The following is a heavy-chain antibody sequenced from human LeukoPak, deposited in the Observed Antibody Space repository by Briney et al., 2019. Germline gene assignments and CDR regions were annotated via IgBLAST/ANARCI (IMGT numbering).Heavy chain of an antibody. CDR2: IYYSGST. CDR3: ARADVDTAMVYFDY. V-gene: IGHV4-59*01. CDR1: GGSISSYY. D-gene: IGHD5-18*01. Sequence: SETLSLTCTVSGGSISSYYWSWIRQPPGKGLEWIGYIYYSGSTNYNPSLKSRVTISVDTSKNQFSLKLSSVTAADTAVYYCARADVDTAMVYFDYWDQGTLVTVSS. J-gene: IGHJ4*02.